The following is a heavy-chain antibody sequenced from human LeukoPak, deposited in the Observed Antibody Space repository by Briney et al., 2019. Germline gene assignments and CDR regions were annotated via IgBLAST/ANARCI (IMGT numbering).Heavy chain of an antibody. D-gene: IGHD6-13*01. CDR1: GFTFSSYS. CDR3: AREIAAAGPYYYYGMDV. Sequence: GGSLRLSCAASGFTFSSYSMNWVRQAPGEGLEWVSSISSSSSYIYYADSVKGRFTISRDNAKNSLYLQMNSLRAEDTAVYYCAREIAAAGPYYYYGMDVWGQGTTVTVSS. V-gene: IGHV3-21*01. CDR2: ISSSSSYI. J-gene: IGHJ6*02.